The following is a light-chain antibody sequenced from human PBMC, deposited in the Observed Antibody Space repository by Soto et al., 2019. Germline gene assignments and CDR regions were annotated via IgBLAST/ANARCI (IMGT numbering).Light chain of an antibody. Sequence: EIVLTQSPGTLSLSPGERATLSCRASQSVNNNYLAWYQHKPGQSPRLLIYAASNRASGVPERFGGSGSGTDFTLTVSRLEPEDFAVYYCQQYSSAPWTFGQGTKVEI. CDR1: QSVNNNY. V-gene: IGKV3-20*01. J-gene: IGKJ1*01. CDR2: AAS. CDR3: QQYSSAPWT.